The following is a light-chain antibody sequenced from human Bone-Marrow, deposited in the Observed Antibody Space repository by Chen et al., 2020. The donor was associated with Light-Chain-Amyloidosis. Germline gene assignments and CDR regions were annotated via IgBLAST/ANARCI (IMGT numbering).Light chain of an antibody. J-gene: IGLJ3*02. Sequence: SYVLTQPSSVSVAPGQTATIACGGNNIGSTSVHWYQQTPGQAPLLVVYDDSDRPSGIPERWSGSKSGNTATLTMRRGGAGDEADYDCQVWDRSSDRPVFGGGTKLIVL. V-gene: IGLV3-21*02. CDR3: QVWDRSSDRPV. CDR2: DDS. CDR1: NIGSTS.